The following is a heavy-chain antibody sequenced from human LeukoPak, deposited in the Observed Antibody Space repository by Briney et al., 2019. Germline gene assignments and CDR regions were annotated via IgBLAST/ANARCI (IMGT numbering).Heavy chain of an antibody. V-gene: IGHV4-59*01. D-gene: IGHD6-13*01. Sequence: KPSETLSLTCTVSGGSISSYYWSWIRQPPGKGLEWIGYIYYSGSTNYNPSLKSRVTISVDTSKNQFSLELSSVTAADTAVYYCARDRVAAAGKGFDYWGQGTLVTVSS. J-gene: IGHJ4*02. CDR1: GGSISSYY. CDR2: IYYSGST. CDR3: ARDRVAAAGKGFDY.